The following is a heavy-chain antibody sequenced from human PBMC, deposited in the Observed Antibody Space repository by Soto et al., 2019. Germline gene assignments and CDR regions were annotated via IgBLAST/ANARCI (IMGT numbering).Heavy chain of an antibody. V-gene: IGHV3-33*01. CDR2: LWYDGNTK. CDR3: ARDWETAFDY. J-gene: IGHJ4*02. D-gene: IGHD1-26*01. Sequence: GGSLRLSCAASGFIFSSFGMHWVRQAPGKGLEWVAVLWYDGNTKYYAGSVKGRFTISRDTSKNTLYLQMDSLGVEDTAVYYCARDWETAFDYWGQGTLVTVSS. CDR1: GFIFSSFG.